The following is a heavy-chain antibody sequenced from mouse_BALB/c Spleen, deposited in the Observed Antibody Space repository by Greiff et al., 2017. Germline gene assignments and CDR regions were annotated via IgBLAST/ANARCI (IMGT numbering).Heavy chain of an antibody. D-gene: IGHD1-1*01. Sequence: GGGLVQPKGSLKLSCAASGFTFNTNAMNWVRQAPGKGLEWVARIRSKSNNYATYYADSVKDRFTISRDDSQSMLYLQMNNLKTEDTAMYYCVRGITFDYWGQGTTLTVSS. CDR3: VRGITFDY. V-gene: IGHV10S3*01. CDR2: IRSKSNNYAT. CDR1: GFTFNTNA. J-gene: IGHJ2*01.